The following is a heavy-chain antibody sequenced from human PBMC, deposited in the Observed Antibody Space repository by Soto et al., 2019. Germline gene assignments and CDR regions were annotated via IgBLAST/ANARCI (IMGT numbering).Heavy chain of an antibody. CDR1: GVSVKISG. D-gene: IGHD2-2*02. J-gene: IGHJ4*02. CDR2: IWYDGSNK. V-gene: IGHV3-33*01. Sequence: AACGVSVKISGVDGARQKKGKGLEWVAVIWYDGSNKFYADSVKGRFTISRDNSKNTLYLQMNSLRAEDTAAYYCARAVSTAISGLAYWGQGTLVTVSS. CDR3: ARAVSTAISGLAY.